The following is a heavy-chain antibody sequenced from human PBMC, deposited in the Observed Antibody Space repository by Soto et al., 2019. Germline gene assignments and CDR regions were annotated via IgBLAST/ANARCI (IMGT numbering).Heavy chain of an antibody. CDR2: IIPIFGTA. CDR3: AKPVYSSGWSSYYYYGMDV. D-gene: IGHD6-19*01. Sequence: ASVKVSCKASGGTFSIYAISWVRQAPGQGLEWMGGIIPIFGTANYAQKFQGRVTFTADESTSTAYMELSSLRSEDTAVYYCAKPVYSSGWSSYYYYGMDVWGQGTTVTVSS. CDR1: GGTFSIYA. V-gene: IGHV1-69*13. J-gene: IGHJ6*02.